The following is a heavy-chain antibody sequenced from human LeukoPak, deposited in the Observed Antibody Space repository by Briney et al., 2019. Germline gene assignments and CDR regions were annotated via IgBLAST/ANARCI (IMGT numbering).Heavy chain of an antibody. J-gene: IGHJ5*02. Sequence: GASVKVSCKASGGTFSSYAISWVRQAPGQGLEWMGRIIPILGIANYAQKFQGRVTITADKSTSTAYMELSSLRSEDTAVYYCARGPNLRLELMVYAMGVSDWFDPWGQGTLVTVSS. D-gene: IGHD2-8*01. CDR2: IIPILGIA. CDR1: GGTFSSYA. V-gene: IGHV1-69*04. CDR3: ARGPNLRLELMVYAMGVSDWFDP.